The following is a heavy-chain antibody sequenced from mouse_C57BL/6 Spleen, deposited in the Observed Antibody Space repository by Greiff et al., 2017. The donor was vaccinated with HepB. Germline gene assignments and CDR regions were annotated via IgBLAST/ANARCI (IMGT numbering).Heavy chain of an antibody. J-gene: IGHJ1*03. CDR2: IYPGSGNT. V-gene: IGHV1-76*01. Sequence: QVQLKQSGAELVRPGASVKLSCKASGYTFTDYYINWVKQRPGQGLEWIARIYPGSGNTYYNEKFKGKATLTAEKSSSTAYMQLSSLTSEDSAVYFCARESSRGYFDVWGTGTTVTVSS. CDR1: GYTFTDYY. CDR3: ARESSRGYFDV.